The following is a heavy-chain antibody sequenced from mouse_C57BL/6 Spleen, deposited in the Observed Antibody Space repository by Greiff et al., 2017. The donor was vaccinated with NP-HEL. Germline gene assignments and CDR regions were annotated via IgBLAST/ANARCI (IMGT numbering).Heavy chain of an antibody. D-gene: IGHD1-1*01. CDR3: ASPHYYGSSYRGWYFDV. V-gene: IGHV1-80*01. CDR2: IYPGDGDT. Sequence: VQLKESGAELVKPGASVKISCKASGYAFSSYWMNWVKQRPGKGLEWIGQIYPGDGDTNYNGKFKGKATLTADKSSSTAYMQLSSLTSEDSAVYFCASPHYYGSSYRGWYFDVWGTGTTVTVSS. J-gene: IGHJ1*03. CDR1: GYAFSSYW.